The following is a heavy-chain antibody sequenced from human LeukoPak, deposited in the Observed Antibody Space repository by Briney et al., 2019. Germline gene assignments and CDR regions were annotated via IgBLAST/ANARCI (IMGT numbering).Heavy chain of an antibody. CDR2: ISSSGSPI. CDR3: ARRAGGYSHPYDY. CDR1: GFTFSDHY. V-gene: IGHV3-11*01. Sequence: GGSLRLSCVASGFTFSDHYMSWIRQAPGKGLEWVSYISSSGSPIHYADSVKGRFTISRDNSKNTLYLQMNSLRAEDTAVYYCARRAGGYSHPYDYWGQGILVTVSS. D-gene: IGHD4-23*01. J-gene: IGHJ4*02.